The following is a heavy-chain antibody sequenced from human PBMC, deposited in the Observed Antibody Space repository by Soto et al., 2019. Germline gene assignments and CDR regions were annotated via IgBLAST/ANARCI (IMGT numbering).Heavy chain of an antibody. CDR1: GFTFGDSA. Sequence: GGSLRLSCTASGFTFGDSAMSWFRQAPGKGLEWVGFIRSKAYGGTTEYAASVKGRFTISRDASKSIAYLQMNSLKTEDTAVYYCTRDDPLGIAVAGPYYYYGMDVWGQGTTVTSP. D-gene: IGHD6-19*01. CDR2: IRSKAYGGTT. CDR3: TRDDPLGIAVAGPYYYYGMDV. J-gene: IGHJ6*02. V-gene: IGHV3-49*03.